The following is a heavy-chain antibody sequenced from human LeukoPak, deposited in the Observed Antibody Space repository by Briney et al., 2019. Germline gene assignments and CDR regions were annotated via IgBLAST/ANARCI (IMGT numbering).Heavy chain of an antibody. CDR3: ATSGWYLLPGVY. Sequence: SETLSLTCTVSGDSISSTNYYWGWIRQPPGKGLEWIGSIYYSGSTYYNPSLGSRVTISVDTSKNQFSLKLSSVTAADTAAYYCATSGWYLLPGVYWGQGTLVTVSS. J-gene: IGHJ4*02. CDR1: GDSISSTNYY. D-gene: IGHD6-19*01. V-gene: IGHV4-39*01. CDR2: IYYSGST.